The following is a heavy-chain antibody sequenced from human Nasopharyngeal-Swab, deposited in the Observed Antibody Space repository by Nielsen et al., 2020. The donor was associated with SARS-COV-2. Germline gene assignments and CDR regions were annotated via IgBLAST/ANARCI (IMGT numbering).Heavy chain of an antibody. CDR1: GFTLRSYD. J-gene: IGHJ3*02. D-gene: IGHD1-20*01. CDR2: NGTAGDT. CDR3: ARLTVAEGAFDI. Sequence: GESLKISCAASGFTLRSYDMHWVRQATGKGLEWVSANGTAGDTYYPGSVKGRFTISRENAKNSLYLQMNSLRAEDTAVYYCARLTVAEGAFDIWGQGTMVTVSS. V-gene: IGHV3-13*01.